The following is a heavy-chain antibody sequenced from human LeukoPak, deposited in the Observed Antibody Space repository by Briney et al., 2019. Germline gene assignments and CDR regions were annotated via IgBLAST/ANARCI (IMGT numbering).Heavy chain of an antibody. CDR1: GYTSTGYY. CDR2: INPNSGGT. D-gene: IGHD3-22*01. J-gene: IGHJ5*02. V-gene: IGHV1-2*02. Sequence: EASVKVSCKASGYTSTGYYMHWVRQAPGQGLEWMGWINPNSGGTNYAQKFQGRVTMTRDTSISTAYMELSRLRSDDTAVYYCARQRGIGSPNWFDPWGQGTLVTVSS. CDR3: ARQRGIGSPNWFDP.